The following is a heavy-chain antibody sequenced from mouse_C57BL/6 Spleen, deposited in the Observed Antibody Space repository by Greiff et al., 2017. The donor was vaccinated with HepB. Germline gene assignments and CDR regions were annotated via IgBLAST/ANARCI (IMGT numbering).Heavy chain of an antibody. D-gene: IGHD1-1*01. J-gene: IGHJ3*01. V-gene: IGHV5-2*03. CDR1: EYEFPSHD. CDR3: ARHADTEGVFAY. Sequence: EVKVEESGGGLVQPGESLKLSCESNEYEFPSHDMSWVRKTPEKRLELVAAINSDGGSTYYPDTMERRFIISRDNTKKTLYLQMSSLRSEDTALYYCARHADTEGVFAYWGQGTLVTVSA. CDR2: INSDGGST.